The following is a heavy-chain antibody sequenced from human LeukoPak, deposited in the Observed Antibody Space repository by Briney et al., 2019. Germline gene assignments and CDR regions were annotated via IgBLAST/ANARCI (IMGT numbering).Heavy chain of an antibody. CDR1: VFTFSSYA. Sequence: PGGSLRLSCAASVFTFSSYAMSWVRQAPGKGLEWVSAISGSGGSTYYADSVKGRFTISRDNSKNTLYLQMNSLRAEDTAVYYCAKDQKQLGPYYGMDVWGQGTTVTVSS. CDR3: AKDQKQLGPYYGMDV. J-gene: IGHJ6*02. CDR2: ISGSGGST. V-gene: IGHV3-23*01. D-gene: IGHD6-6*01.